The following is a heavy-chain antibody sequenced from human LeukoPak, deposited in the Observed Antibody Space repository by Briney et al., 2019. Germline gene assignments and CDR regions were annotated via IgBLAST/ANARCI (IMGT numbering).Heavy chain of an antibody. D-gene: IGHD6-13*01. V-gene: IGHV4-4*07. CDR3: ARTSSSWYNWFDP. Sequence: PSETLSLTCTVAGGSINSYYWSWIRQPAGHGLEWIGRIYTSGSTNYNPSLKSRVTMSVDTSKNQFSLKLSSVTAADTAVYYCARTSSSWYNWFDPWGQGTLVTVSS. CDR2: IYTSGST. CDR1: GGSINSYY. J-gene: IGHJ5*02.